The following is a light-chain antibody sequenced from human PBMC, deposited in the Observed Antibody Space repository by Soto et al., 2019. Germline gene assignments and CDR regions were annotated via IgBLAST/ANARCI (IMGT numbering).Light chain of an antibody. Sequence: SALTQPASVSGSPGQSITISCSGTTSDVGGYNLVSWYQQHTAKAPKLLIYEGTQRPSGVSSRFSGSKSGNTASLTISGLQAEDEADYYCCSYASSSSYVFGTGTRSPS. J-gene: IGLJ1*01. CDR2: EGT. V-gene: IGLV2-23*01. CDR3: CSYASSSSYV. CDR1: TSDVGGYNL.